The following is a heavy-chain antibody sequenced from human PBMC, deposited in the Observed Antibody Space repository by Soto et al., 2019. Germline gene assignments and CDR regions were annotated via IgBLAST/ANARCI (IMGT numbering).Heavy chain of an antibody. J-gene: IGHJ6*02. V-gene: IGHV1-69*01. D-gene: IGHD3-22*01. CDR3: ARDLREMGYYYDSSGPKARSDNYYYGRDV. CDR2: IIPIFGTA. CDR1: GGTFSSYA. Sequence: QVQLVQSGAEVKKPGSSVKVSCKASGGTFSSYAISWVRQAPGQGLEWMGGIIPIFGTANYAQKFQGRVTNTSDESTSTAYKDLSSLRSEDTSMYYCARDLREMGYYYDSSGPKARSDNYYYGRDVLGQETTVTVTS.